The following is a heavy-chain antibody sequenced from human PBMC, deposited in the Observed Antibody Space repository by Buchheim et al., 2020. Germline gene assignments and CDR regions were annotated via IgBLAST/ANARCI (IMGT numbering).Heavy chain of an antibody. CDR3: AKDRRNTYYYDSSGYQDL. D-gene: IGHD3-22*01. Sequence: EVQLLESGGGLVQPGGSLRLSCAASGFTFSSYAMSWVRQAPGKGLEWVSAISGSGGSTYYADSVKGRFTISRDNSKNTLYLQMNSLRAEDTAVYYCAKDRRNTYYYDSSGYQDLWGRGTL. CDR2: ISGSGGST. CDR1: GFTFSSYA. V-gene: IGHV3-23*01. J-gene: IGHJ2*01.